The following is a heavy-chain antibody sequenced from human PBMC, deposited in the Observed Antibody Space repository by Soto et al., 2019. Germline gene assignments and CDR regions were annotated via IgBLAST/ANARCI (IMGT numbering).Heavy chain of an antibody. J-gene: IGHJ4*02. CDR2: IRSQIDGGTT. CDR3: TTVAYGEYVSDY. V-gene: IGHV3-15*01. Sequence: PGGSLRLSCAASGFAFTNAWMTWVRQAPGKALEWVGRIRSQIDGGTTDYAAPVKGRFTISRDDSKNTLYLQMNSLKTEDTAVYYCTTVAYGEYVSDYWGQGTLVTVPQ. CDR1: GFAFTNAW. D-gene: IGHD4-17*01.